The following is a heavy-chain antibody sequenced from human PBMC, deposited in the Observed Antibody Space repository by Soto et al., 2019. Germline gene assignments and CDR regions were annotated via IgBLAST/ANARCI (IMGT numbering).Heavy chain of an antibody. V-gene: IGHV4-30-2*01. CDR1: GGSISSGGYS. Sequence: SETLSLTCTVSGGSISSGGYSWSWIRQPPGKGLEWIGYIYHSGSAYYNPSLESRVSMSVDRSRNQFSLKLNSVSAADTAVYYCASTPATGIYYDAFDNWGQGTMVTVSS. J-gene: IGHJ3*02. D-gene: IGHD1-26*01. CDR2: IYHSGSA. CDR3: ASTPATGIYYDAFDN.